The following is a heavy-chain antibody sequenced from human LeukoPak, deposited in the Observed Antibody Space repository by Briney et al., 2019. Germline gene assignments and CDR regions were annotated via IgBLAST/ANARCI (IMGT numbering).Heavy chain of an antibody. Sequence: GGSLRLSCAASGFTFSSYEMNWVRQAPGKGLEWVSYISSSGSTIYYADSVKGRFTISRDNAKNSLYLQMNSLRAEDTAVYYCAREGVEYCSSTSCYRNYMDVWGKGTTVTVSS. CDR3: AREGVEYCSSTSCYRNYMDV. CDR1: GFTFSSYE. J-gene: IGHJ6*03. D-gene: IGHD2-2*02. CDR2: ISSSGSTI. V-gene: IGHV3-48*03.